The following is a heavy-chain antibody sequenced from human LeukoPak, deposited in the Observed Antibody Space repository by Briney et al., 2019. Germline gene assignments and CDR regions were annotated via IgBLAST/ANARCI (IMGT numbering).Heavy chain of an antibody. CDR2: INPSGGST. V-gene: IGHV1-46*01. D-gene: IGHD6-13*01. Sequence: ASVKVSCKASGGTFISYAISWVRQAPGQGLEWMGIINPSGGSTSYAQKFQGRVTMTRDTSTSTVYMELSSLRSEDTAVYYCARPFDSYSSTTPFDYWGQGTLVTVSS. CDR1: GGTFISYA. J-gene: IGHJ4*02. CDR3: ARPFDSYSSTTPFDY.